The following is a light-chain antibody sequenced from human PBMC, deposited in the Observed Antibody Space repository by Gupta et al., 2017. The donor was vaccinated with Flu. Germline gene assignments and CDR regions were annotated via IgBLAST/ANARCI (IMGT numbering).Light chain of an antibody. V-gene: IGLV1-51*02. CDR2: ENF. CDR3: ATWDNTLRAGV. J-gene: IGLJ3*02. CDR1: SPNIENNY. Sequence: QSVLTQPHSVSAAPGQHVTIPCPGGSPNIENNYVSWYQQLPGAAPKLLIYENFKRPSGIPDRFSGSKSGTSATLGITGLQTGDEAHDYCATWDNTLRAGVFGGGTKLTVL.